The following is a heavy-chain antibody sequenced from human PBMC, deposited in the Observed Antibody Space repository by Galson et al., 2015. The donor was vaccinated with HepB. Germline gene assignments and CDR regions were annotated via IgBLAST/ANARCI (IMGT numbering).Heavy chain of an antibody. Sequence: SLRLSCAASGFTFSSYSMNWVRQAPGKGLEWVSYISSSSSTIYYADSVKGRFTISRDNAKNSLYLQMNSLRAENTAVYYCATLGAAYYYYYGMDVWGQGTTVTVSS. CDR1: GFTFSSYS. V-gene: IGHV3-48*01. CDR2: ISSSSSTI. J-gene: IGHJ6*02. CDR3: ATLGAAYYYYYGMDV. D-gene: IGHD3-10*01.